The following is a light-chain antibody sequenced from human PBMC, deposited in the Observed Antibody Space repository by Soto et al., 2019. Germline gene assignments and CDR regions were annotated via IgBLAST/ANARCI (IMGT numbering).Light chain of an antibody. V-gene: IGLV2-14*01. Sequence: QSALPQPASVSGSPGQSITISCTGTNIDVGGYNYVSWYQQHPGKAPRLIISDVSNRPSGVSNRFSGSKSGNTASLTISGLQAEDEADYYCNSYRSTSARYVFGTGTKVTVL. CDR3: NSYRSTSARYV. J-gene: IGLJ1*01. CDR2: DVS. CDR1: NIDVGGYNY.